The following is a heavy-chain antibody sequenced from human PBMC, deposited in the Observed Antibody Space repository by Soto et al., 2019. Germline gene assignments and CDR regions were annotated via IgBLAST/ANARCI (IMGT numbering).Heavy chain of an antibody. CDR3: ETHLAAAAAPWFDP. D-gene: IGHD6-13*01. J-gene: IGHJ5*02. Sequence: QVQLVESGGGVVQPGRSLRLSCAASGFTFSSYGMHWVRQAPGKGLEWVAVISYDGSNKYYADSVKGRFTISRDNSKNTLYLQMNSLRAEDTAVYYCETHLAAAAAPWFDPWGQGTLVTVSS. V-gene: IGHV3-30*03. CDR2: ISYDGSNK. CDR1: GFTFSSYG.